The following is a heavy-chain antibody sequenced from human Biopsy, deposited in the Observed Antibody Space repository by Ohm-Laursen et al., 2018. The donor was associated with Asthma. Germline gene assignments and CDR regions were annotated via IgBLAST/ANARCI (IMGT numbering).Heavy chain of an antibody. Sequence: SLRLSCAASGFTFRAHAMFWVRQAPGKGLEWVSVIYSGGTSHTADSVRGRFTISRDYSKNTLYLQMHSLRAEDTAVYYCARGDSSNWSHYYFDYWGQGTLVTASS. CDR3: ARGDSSNWSHYYFDY. J-gene: IGHJ4*02. D-gene: IGHD3-22*01. V-gene: IGHV3-23*03. CDR1: GFTFRAHA. CDR2: IYSGGTS.